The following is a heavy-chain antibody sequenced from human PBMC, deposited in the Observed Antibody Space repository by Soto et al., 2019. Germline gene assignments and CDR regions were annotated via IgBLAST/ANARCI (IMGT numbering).Heavy chain of an antibody. V-gene: IGHV3-30*18. CDR1: GFSFSSYG. Sequence: GGSLRLSCAASGFSFSSYGMHWVRQAPGKGLEWVAVISYDGSNKYYADSVKGRFTISRDNSKNTLYLQMNSLRAEDTAVYYCAKVLYDSSGYYPNYFHY. CDR2: ISYDGSNK. D-gene: IGHD3-22*01. CDR3: AKVLYDSSGYYPNYFHY. J-gene: IGHJ4*01.